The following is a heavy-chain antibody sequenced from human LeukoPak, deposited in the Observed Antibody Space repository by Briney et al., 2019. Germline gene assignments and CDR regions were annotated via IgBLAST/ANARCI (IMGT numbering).Heavy chain of an antibody. J-gene: IGHJ3*02. Sequence: SQTLSLTCTVSGGSISSGGYYWSWIRQHPGKGLEWIGYIYYSGSTYYNPPLKSRVTISVDTSKNQFSLKLSSVTAADTAVYYCARHTARRDYDSSGYYYAFDIWGQGTMVTVSS. CDR3: ARHTARRDYDSSGYYYAFDI. V-gene: IGHV4-31*03. CDR2: IYYSGST. CDR1: GGSISSGGYY. D-gene: IGHD3-22*01.